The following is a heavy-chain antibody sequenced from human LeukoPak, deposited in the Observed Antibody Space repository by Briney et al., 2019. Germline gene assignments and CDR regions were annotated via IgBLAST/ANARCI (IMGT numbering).Heavy chain of an antibody. CDR3: AKDGRDYYDSSGPSYIDY. CDR1: GFTFSDYY. D-gene: IGHD3-22*01. V-gene: IGHV3-23*01. J-gene: IGHJ4*02. CDR2: ISGSGGST. Sequence: GGSLRLSCAASGFTFSDYYMSWIRQAPGKGLEWVSAISGSGGSTYYADSVKGRFTISRDNSKNTLYLQMNSLRAEDTAVYYCAKDGRDYYDSSGPSYIDYWGQGTLVTVSS.